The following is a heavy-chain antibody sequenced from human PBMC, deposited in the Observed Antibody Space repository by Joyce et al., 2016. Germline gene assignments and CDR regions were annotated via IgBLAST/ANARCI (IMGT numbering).Heavy chain of an antibody. V-gene: IGHV3-21*01. CDR2: ISSRSTLI. CDR3: AREIGGNTLKSHWFHP. D-gene: IGHD1/OR15-1a*01. CDR1: GFPFGTQS. J-gene: IGHJ5*02. Sequence: VESGGGLVKPGESLRLSWVGSGFPFGTQSMNWVGQAPGKGLGWVASISSRSTLIAYAESGKGRFTISRDNAKDSLYLQMDSLRVEDTAVYYCAREIGGNTLKSHWFHPWGQGTAVTVSS.